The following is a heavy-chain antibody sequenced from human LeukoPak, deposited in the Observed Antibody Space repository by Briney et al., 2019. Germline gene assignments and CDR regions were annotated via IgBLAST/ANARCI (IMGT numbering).Heavy chain of an antibody. D-gene: IGHD6-13*01. CDR1: GFTFSDYW. CDR2: IKQDGSQR. Sequence: PGGSLRLSCTASGFTFSDYWMTWVRQAPGKGPEWVANIKQDGSQRYYVDSVRGRFTISRDNAKNSLFLQMNGLRAEDTAVYYCARDASGYSSSWGFFDYWGQGTLVTVSS. V-gene: IGHV3-7*01. CDR3: ARDASGYSSSWGFFDY. J-gene: IGHJ4*02.